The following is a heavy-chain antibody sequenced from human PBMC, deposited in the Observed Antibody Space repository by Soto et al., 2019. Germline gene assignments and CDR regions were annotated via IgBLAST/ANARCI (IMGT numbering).Heavy chain of an antibody. J-gene: IGHJ5*02. CDR2: IYYSGST. CDR1: GGSISSGDYY. D-gene: IGHD2-15*01. CDR3: ARDADCSGGSCYSSPWFDP. Sequence: SETLSLTCTVSGGSISSGDYYWSWIRQPPGKGLEWIGYIYYSGSTYYNPSLKSRVTISVDTSKNQFSLKLSSVTAADTAVYYCARDADCSGGSCYSSPWFDPWGQGTLVTVSS. V-gene: IGHV4-30-4*01.